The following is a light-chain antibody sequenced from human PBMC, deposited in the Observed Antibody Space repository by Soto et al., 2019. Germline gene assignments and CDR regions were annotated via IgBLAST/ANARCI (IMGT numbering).Light chain of an antibody. Sequence: SYELTQPPSVSVSPGQTASITCSGDKLGDKYACWYQRKPGQSPVLVIYQDTKRPSGIPERFSGSNSGNTATLTISGTQAMDEADYYCQAWDNSTAVFGGGTQLTVL. CDR2: QDT. J-gene: IGLJ2*01. V-gene: IGLV3-1*01. CDR1: KLGDKY. CDR3: QAWDNSTAV.